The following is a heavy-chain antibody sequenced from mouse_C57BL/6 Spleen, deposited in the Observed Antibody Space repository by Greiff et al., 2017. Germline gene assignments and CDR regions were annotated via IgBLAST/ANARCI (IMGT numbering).Heavy chain of an antibody. Sequence: LVESGAELVKPGASVKISCKASGYAFSSYWMNWVKQRPGKGLEWIGQIYPGDGDTNYNGKFKGKATLTADKSSSTAYMQLSSLTSEDSAVYFCARRDYYGSSFYYYAMDYWGQGTSVTVSS. CDR2: IYPGDGDT. CDR1: GYAFSSYW. CDR3: ARRDYYGSSFYYYAMDY. V-gene: IGHV1-80*01. J-gene: IGHJ4*01. D-gene: IGHD1-1*01.